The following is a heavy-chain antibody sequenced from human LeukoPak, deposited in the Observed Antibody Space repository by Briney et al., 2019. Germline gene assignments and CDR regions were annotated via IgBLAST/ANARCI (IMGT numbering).Heavy chain of an antibody. Sequence: SVKVSCKASGGTFSSYAISWVRQAPGQGLEWMGGIIPIFGTANYAQKFQGRVRITADESTSTAYMELSSLRSEDTAVYYCARDRDTAMAYGYYYMDVWGKGTTVTVSS. CDR1: GGTFSSYA. CDR2: IIPIFGTA. D-gene: IGHD5-18*01. V-gene: IGHV1-69*13. CDR3: ARDRDTAMAYGYYYMDV. J-gene: IGHJ6*03.